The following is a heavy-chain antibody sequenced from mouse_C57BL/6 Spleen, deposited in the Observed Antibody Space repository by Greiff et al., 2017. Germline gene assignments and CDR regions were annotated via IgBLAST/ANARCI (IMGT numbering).Heavy chain of an antibody. CDR2: IHPSDSDT. Sequence: QVQLQQSGAELVKPGASVKVSCKASGYTFTSYWMHWVKQRPGQGLEWIGRIHPSDSDTNYNQKFKGKATLTVDKSSSTADLQPISMISEDSAVDYCGIWDSYYVPFAYWGQGTMVTVSA. CDR3: GIWDSYYVPFAY. CDR1: GYTFTSYW. V-gene: IGHV1-74*01. J-gene: IGHJ3*01. D-gene: IGHD2-12*01.